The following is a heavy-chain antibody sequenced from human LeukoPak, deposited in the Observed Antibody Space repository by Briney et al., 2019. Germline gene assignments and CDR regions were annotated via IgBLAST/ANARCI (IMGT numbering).Heavy chain of an antibody. Sequence: GAPVKVSCKASRGTFSPYAISWVRQAPGHGLEWMGRIIPIFGTAHYAQKIYGRVTITTDESTSTACMELSSLRSEETAVYYCARRRESSGLIFDYWGQGTLVTVSS. J-gene: IGHJ4*02. CDR1: RGTFSPYA. V-gene: IGHV1-69*05. D-gene: IGHD6-19*01. CDR3: ARRRESSGLIFDY. CDR2: IIPIFGTA.